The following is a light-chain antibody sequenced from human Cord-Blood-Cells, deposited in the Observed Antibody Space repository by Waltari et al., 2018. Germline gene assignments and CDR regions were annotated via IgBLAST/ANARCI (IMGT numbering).Light chain of an antibody. V-gene: IGLV2-14*01. CDR2: KVS. CDR3: SSYTSSSTDV. Sequence: QSALTQPASVSGSPGQSITISCTGTSSDVGGYNYVSWYQQHPGKAPKLMIYKVSKRPSGVANRFSGSKSSNTASLTISGLQAEDEADYYCSSYTSSSTDVFGTGTKVTVL. CDR1: SSDVGGYNY. J-gene: IGLJ1*01.